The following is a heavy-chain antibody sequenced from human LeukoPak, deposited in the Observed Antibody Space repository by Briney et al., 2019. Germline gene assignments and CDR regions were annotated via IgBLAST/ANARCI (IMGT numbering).Heavy chain of an antibody. Sequence: SETLSLTCTVSGGSISSSGYYWGWIRQPPGKGLEWIGSMYYSGSTYYNPSLMSRVTISVDTSKNEFSLKLSSVTAADTAVYYCAYYYYGSGSYRPYYYYYMDVWGKGTTVTVSS. D-gene: IGHD3-10*01. CDR3: AYYYYGSGSYRPYYYYYMDV. V-gene: IGHV4-39*07. J-gene: IGHJ6*03. CDR2: MYYSGST. CDR1: GGSISSSGYY.